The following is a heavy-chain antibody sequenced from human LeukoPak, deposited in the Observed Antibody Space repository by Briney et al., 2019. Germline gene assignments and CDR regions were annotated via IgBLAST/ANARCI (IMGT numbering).Heavy chain of an antibody. J-gene: IGHJ4*02. CDR3: ATGSSGWFGYFDY. CDR2: IIPIFGTA. V-gene: IGHV1-69*13. D-gene: IGHD6-19*01. CDR1: GGTFSSYA. Sequence: ASVKVSCKASGGTFSSYAISWVRQAPGQGLEWMGGIIPIFGTANYAQKFQGRVTITADESTSTAYMELSSLRSEDTAVYYCATGSSGWFGYFDYWGQGTLVTVSS.